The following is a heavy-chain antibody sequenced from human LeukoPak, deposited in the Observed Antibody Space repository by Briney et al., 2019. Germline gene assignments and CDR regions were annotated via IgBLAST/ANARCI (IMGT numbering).Heavy chain of an antibody. CDR3: AREPGGSSTSDY. V-gene: IGHV3-7*01. CDR1: GFTFSRFW. D-gene: IGHD6-6*01. CDR2: IKQDGGEK. Sequence: GGALRLSCAASGFTFSRFWMTWFRQAPGKGLEWVAKIKQDGGEKYYVDSTKGRFTISRDTAKNSLYLQMNSLRAEDTAVYYCAREPGGSSTSDYWGQGTLVTVSS. J-gene: IGHJ4*02.